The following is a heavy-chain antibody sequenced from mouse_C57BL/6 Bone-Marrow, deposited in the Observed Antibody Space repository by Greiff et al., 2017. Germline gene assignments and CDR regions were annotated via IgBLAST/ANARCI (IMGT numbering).Heavy chain of an antibody. CDR1: GYTFTSYW. J-gene: IGHJ2*01. Sequence: QVQLQQPGAELVKPGTSVKLSCKASGYTFTSYWMTWVKQRPGQGLEWIGVIDPSDSFTNYNQKFKSKATLTVDTSSSTAYMQLSSLTSEDSAVYCCARRGTGKEVLFDYWGQGTTLTVSS. V-gene: IGHV1-59*01. D-gene: IGHD4-1*01. CDR3: ARRGTGKEVLFDY. CDR2: IDPSDSFT.